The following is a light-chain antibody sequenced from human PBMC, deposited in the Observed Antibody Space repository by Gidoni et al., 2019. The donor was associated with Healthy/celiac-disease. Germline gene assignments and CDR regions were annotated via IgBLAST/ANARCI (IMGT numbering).Light chain of an antibody. V-gene: IGKV3-20*01. CDR3: QQYGSSPYT. CDR1: QSVSSSY. J-gene: IGKJ2*01. Sequence: EIVLTQSPGTLSLSPGARATLSCRASQSVSSSYLAWYQQKPGQAPRLLIYGASSRATGIPDRFSGSGSGTDFTLTISRLEPEDFAVYYCQQYGSSPYTFGQGTSLEIK. CDR2: GAS.